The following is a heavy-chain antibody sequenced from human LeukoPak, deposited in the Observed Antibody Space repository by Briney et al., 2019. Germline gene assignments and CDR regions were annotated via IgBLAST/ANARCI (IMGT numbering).Heavy chain of an antibody. J-gene: IGHJ4*02. CDR1: GDSISSSDYY. CDR3: ARYVVYGSGKYYFDY. D-gene: IGHD3-10*01. Sequence: SETLSLTCTVSGDSISSSDYYWSWIRQPPGKELEWIASINYGGTTYYNQSLKSRVTISVDTSKNQFSLRLSSVTAADTAVYLCARYVVYGSGKYYFDYWGQGSLVTVSS. V-gene: IGHV4-39*01. CDR2: INYGGTT.